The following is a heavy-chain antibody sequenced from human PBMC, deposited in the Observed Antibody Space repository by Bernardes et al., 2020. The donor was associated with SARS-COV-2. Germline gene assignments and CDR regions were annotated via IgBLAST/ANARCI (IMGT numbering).Heavy chain of an antibody. CDR1: GFTFRSYG. J-gene: IGHJ6*02. CDR2: ISYDGSNK. Sequence: GFLRLSCAASGFTFRSYGMHWVRQAPGKGPEWVAVISYDGSNKYYSDPVKGRFTISRDNSKNTLYLEMKSLRAEEKAVYYCAKQRYGSGSYHYYYYYGMDVWSQGSTVTVSS. CDR3: AKQRYGSGSYHYYYYYGMDV. V-gene: IGHV3-30*18. D-gene: IGHD3-10*01.